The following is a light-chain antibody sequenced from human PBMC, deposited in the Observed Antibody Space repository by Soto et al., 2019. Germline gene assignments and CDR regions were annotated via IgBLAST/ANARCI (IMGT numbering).Light chain of an antibody. Sequence: DVVMTQSPLSLPVTLGQPASISCRSSQSLIHSDGNTYLSWFQQRPGQSPRRLIYEVSDRDSGVPDRVTGSGSGTDFTLKISRVEGEDVGVYYCMQGTHWPWTFGQGTEVEIK. CDR2: EVS. CDR1: QSLIHSDGNTY. CDR3: MQGTHWPWT. V-gene: IGKV2-30*02. J-gene: IGKJ1*01.